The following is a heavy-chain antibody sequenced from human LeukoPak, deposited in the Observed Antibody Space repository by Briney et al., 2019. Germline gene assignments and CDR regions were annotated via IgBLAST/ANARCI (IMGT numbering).Heavy chain of an antibody. CDR1: GGSISSYY. V-gene: IGHV4-59*01. D-gene: IGHD3-22*01. Sequence: SETLSLTCTVSGGSISSYYWRWIRQPPGKGLEWIGYIYYSGSTNYNPSLKSRVTIAVDTSKNQFSLKLSSVPAADTAVYYCASGPRTYYYDSSGYDTAILDFWGQGTLVTVSS. J-gene: IGHJ4*02. CDR3: ASGPRTYYYDSSGYDTAILDF. CDR2: IYYSGST.